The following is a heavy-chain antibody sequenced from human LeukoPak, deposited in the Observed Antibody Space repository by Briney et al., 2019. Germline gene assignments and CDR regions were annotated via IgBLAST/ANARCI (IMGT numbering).Heavy chain of an antibody. CDR2: ISYSGTT. CDR3: ARRNYGDYDHYFDY. J-gene: IGHJ4*02. CDR1: GGSISNYY. V-gene: IGHV4-59*08. D-gene: IGHD4-17*01. Sequence: SETLSLTCTVSGGSISNYYWSWIRQPPGKGLEWIGYISYSGTTNYNPSLKSRVTISVDTSQNQFSLKLSSVTAPHTAVYFCARRNYGDYDHYFDYWGQGTLVTVSS.